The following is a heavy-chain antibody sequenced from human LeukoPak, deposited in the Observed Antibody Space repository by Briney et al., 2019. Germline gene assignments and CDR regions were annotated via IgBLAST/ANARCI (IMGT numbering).Heavy chain of an antibody. J-gene: IGHJ5*02. V-gene: IGHV4-59*01. D-gene: IGHD3-9*01. Sequence: SETLSLTCTVSGGSISSYYWSWIRQPPGKGLEWIGYIYYSGSTNYNPSLKSRVTISVDTSKNQSSLKLSSVTAADTAVYYCARVPKYDILTGNNWFDPWGQGTLVTVSS. CDR3: ARVPKYDILTGNNWFDP. CDR1: GGSISSYY. CDR2: IYYSGST.